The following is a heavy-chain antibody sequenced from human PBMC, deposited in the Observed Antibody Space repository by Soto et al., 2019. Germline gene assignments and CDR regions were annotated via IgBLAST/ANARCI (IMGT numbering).Heavy chain of an antibody. CDR1: GFTFSSYS. J-gene: IGHJ4*02. D-gene: IGHD3-10*01. Sequence: EVQLVESGGGLVQPGGSLRLSCAASGFTFSSYSMNWVRQAPGKGLEWVSYISSSSSTIYYADSVKGRFTISRDNAKNSLYLQMNGLRAGDRAVYYCAREGAGADYWGQGSLVTVSS. CDR2: ISSSSSTI. CDR3: AREGAGADY. V-gene: IGHV3-48*01.